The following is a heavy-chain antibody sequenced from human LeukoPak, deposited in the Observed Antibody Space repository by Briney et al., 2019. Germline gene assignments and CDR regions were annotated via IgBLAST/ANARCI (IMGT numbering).Heavy chain of an antibody. CDR3: ARILGYCSSNSCHDAFDI. CDR2: IYTSGST. J-gene: IGHJ3*02. Sequence: PSETLSLTCTVSGGSISSGSYYWSWIRQPAGKGLEWIGRIYTSGSTNYNPSLKSRVTISVDTSKNQFSLKLSSVTAADTAVYYCARILGYCSSNSCHDAFDIWGQGTMVTVSS. V-gene: IGHV4-61*02. CDR1: GGSISSGSYY. D-gene: IGHD2-2*01.